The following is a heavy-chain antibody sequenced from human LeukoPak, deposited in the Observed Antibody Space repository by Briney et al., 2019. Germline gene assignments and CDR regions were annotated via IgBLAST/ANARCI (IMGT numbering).Heavy chain of an antibody. J-gene: IGHJ4*02. D-gene: IGHD3-10*01. CDR3: AKPPARYGSGSYYDY. Sequence: PGGTLRLSCAASGFTFSSYGMSWVRQAPGRGLEWVSAISGSGGSTYYADSVKGRFTISRDNSKNTLYLQMNSLRAEDTAVYYCAKPPARYGSGSYYDYWGQGTLVTVSS. CDR2: ISGSGGST. CDR1: GFTFSSYG. V-gene: IGHV3-23*01.